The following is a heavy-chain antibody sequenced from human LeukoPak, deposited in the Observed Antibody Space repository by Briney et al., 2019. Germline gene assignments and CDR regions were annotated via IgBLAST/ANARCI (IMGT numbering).Heavy chain of an antibody. CDR2: INPSGGST. CDR1: GYTFTSYY. J-gene: IGHJ6*03. D-gene: IGHD5-24*01. CDR3: ARVPGRDGYNNNYYYYYMDV. V-gene: IGHV1-46*01. Sequence: GASVKVSCKASGYTFTSYYMHWVRQAPGQGLEWMGIINPSGGSTSYAQKFQGRVTMTRDMSTSTVYMELSSLRSDDTAVYYCARVPGRDGYNNNYYYYYMDVWGKGTTVTISS.